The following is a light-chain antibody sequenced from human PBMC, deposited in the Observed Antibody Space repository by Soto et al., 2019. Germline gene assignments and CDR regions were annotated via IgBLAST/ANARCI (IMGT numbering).Light chain of an antibody. CDR3: QQYGSSPYT. CDR2: GAS. CDR1: QSFSSTY. J-gene: IGKJ2*01. V-gene: IGKV3-20*01. Sequence: EIVLTQSPGTLSLSPGERATLSCRASQSFSSTYLAWYQQKPGQAPRLLMYGASSRATGIPDRFSGSGSGTDFTLTSSRLEPEDFAVYYCQQYGSSPYTFGQGTKLEIK.